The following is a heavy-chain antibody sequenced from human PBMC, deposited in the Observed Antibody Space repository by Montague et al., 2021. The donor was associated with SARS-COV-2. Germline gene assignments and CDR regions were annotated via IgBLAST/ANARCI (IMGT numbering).Heavy chain of an antibody. CDR3: ARGRPVQRSFGHFDSMSYGGYDI. J-gene: IGHJ3*02. V-gene: IGHV4-34*01. D-gene: IGHD3-9*01. CDR1: RGSFSNYY. Sequence: SETLSLTCAVARGSFSNYYWTWIRQSPGKGLEWIGEINQGGGPNYTPSLKSRVTISLDTSKKQNSLKLNSVTVADTAVFFCARGRPVQRSFGHFDSMSYGGYDIWGQGPMVIVSS. CDR2: INQGGGP.